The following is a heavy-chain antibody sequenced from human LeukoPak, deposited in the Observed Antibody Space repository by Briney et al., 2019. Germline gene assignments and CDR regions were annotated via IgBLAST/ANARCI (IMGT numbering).Heavy chain of an antibody. CDR2: FSGSGGST. V-gene: IGHV3-23*01. Sequence: GGSLRLSCAASRFTFSSFAMRWLRQAPGKGLEWVSGFSGSGGSTYYADSVKGRFTISRDNSKNTLYLQMNSRRAEDTAVYYCAKSTCCSGDWNFEYWGQGTLGTVSS. CDR3: AKSTCCSGDWNFEY. J-gene: IGHJ4*02. CDR1: RFTFSSFA. D-gene: IGHD2-21*02.